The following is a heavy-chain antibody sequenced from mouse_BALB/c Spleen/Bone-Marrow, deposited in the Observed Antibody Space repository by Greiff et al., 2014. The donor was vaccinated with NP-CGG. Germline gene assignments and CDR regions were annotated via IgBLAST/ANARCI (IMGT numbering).Heavy chain of an antibody. CDR1: GFAFSSYD. V-gene: IGHV5-12-1*01. J-gene: IGHJ2*01. D-gene: IGHD1-1*01. CDR2: ISSGGGST. Sequence: EVKLMESGGGLVKPGGSLKLSCAASGFAFSSYDTSWVRQTPEKRLEWVAYISSGGGSTYYPDAVKGRFTISRDNAKNTLYLQMSSLKSEDTAMYYCARRLRYYFDYWGQGTTLTVSS. CDR3: ARRLRYYFDY.